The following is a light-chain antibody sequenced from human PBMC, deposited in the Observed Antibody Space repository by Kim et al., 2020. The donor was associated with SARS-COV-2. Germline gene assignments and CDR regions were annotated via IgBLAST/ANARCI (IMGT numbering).Light chain of an antibody. Sequence: SASVGDRVAITCRTSQSINNYLNWYQHKPGKAPELLIYAAVNLEGGVPSRFSGSRSGTLFTLTISSLQPEDFATYYCQQSFDTPYTFGQGTKL. CDR1: QSINNY. CDR3: QQSFDTPYT. V-gene: IGKV1-39*01. CDR2: AAV. J-gene: IGKJ2*01.